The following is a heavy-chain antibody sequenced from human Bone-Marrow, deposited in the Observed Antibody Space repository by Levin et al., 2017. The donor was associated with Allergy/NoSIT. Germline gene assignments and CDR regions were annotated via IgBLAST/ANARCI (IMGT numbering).Heavy chain of an antibody. CDR2: LFDGGNT. CDR3: AGRHSSSADF. D-gene: IGHD6-6*01. V-gene: IGHV4-39*01. Sequence: PGGSLRLSCTVSGGSISSRNYYWVWIRQPPGKGLEWIGNLFDGGNTRYNSSLKSRVIISEDRSRNQFTLQLNSVTVTDTAIYYCAGRHSSSADFWGQGTRVTVSS. J-gene: IGHJ4*02. CDR1: GGSISSRNYY.